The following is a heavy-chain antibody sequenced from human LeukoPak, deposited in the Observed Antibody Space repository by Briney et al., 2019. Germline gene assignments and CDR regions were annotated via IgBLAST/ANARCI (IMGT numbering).Heavy chain of an antibody. Sequence: PGGSLRLPCAASGFTFNNYVMTWVRQAPGKGLESVSSISETGTNAYYADPVKGRFTISRDNSKNTMYLQMNSLRPEDTAVYYCANDHFDYWGQGTLVTVSS. V-gene: IGHV3-23*01. CDR3: ANDHFDY. CDR2: ISETGTNA. J-gene: IGHJ4*02. CDR1: GFTFNNYV.